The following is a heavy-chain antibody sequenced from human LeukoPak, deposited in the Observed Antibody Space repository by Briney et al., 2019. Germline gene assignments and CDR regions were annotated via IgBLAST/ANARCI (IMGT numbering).Heavy chain of an antibody. V-gene: IGHV4-59*01. CDR3: ARAKLGYRSGGSCYQWFDP. J-gene: IGHJ5*02. Sequence: PSETLSLTCTVSGGSISSYYWSWIRQPPGKGLEWIGYIYYSGSTNYNPSLKSRVTISVDTSKNQFSLRLSSVTAADTAVYYCARAKLGYRSGGSCYQWFDPWGQGTLVTVSS. CDR2: IYYSGST. CDR1: GGSISSYY. D-gene: IGHD2-15*01.